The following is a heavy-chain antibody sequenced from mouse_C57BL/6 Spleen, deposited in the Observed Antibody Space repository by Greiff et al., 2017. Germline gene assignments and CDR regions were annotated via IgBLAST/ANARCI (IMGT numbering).Heavy chain of an antibody. V-gene: IGHV1-61*01. D-gene: IGHD6-1*01. Sequence: QVQLQQPGAELVKPGSSVKLSCKASGYTFTSYWMAWVKQRPGQGLEWIGNIYPSDSETHYNQKFKDKATLTVDKSSSTAYMQLSSLTSEDSAVYYCAREAVASYAMDYWGQGTSVTVSS. CDR3: AREAVASYAMDY. CDR2: IYPSDSET. CDR1: GYTFTSYW. J-gene: IGHJ4*01.